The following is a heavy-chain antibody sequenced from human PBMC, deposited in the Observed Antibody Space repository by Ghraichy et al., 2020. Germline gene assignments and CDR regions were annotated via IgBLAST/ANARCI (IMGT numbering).Heavy chain of an antibody. CDR1: GFTFSSYW. CDR3: ARAYCSSTSCYEGDGWFDP. V-gene: IGHV3-74*01. D-gene: IGHD2-2*01. Sequence: GESLNISCAASGFTFSSYWMHWVHQAPGKGLVWVSRINSDGSSTSYADSVKGRFTISRDNAKNTLYLQMNSLRAEDTAVYYCARAYCSSTSCYEGDGWFDPWGQGTLVTVSS. CDR2: INSDGSST. J-gene: IGHJ5*02.